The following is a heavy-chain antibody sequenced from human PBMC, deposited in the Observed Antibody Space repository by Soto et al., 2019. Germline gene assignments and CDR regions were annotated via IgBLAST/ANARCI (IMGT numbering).Heavy chain of an antibody. J-gene: IGHJ4*02. Sequence: QLQLQESGPGLVKPSETLSLTCTVSGGSISSSSYYWGWIRQPPGKGLEWIGSIYYSGSTYYNPSLKSRVPVSVDTSKNQFSLKLSSVTSADTAVYYCARVGTSSYYYDSSGYPSCDYWGQGTLVTVSS. D-gene: IGHD3-22*01. CDR2: IYYSGST. CDR1: GGSISSSSYY. V-gene: IGHV4-39*01. CDR3: ARVGTSSYYYDSSGYPSCDY.